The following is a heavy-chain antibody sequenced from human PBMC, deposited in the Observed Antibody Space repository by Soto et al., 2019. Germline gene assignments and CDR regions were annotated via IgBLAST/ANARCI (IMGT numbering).Heavy chain of an antibody. CDR2: LSSSGDNT. D-gene: IGHD3-10*01. J-gene: IGHJ4*02. CDR3: AKLVGRDGGY. Sequence: EVQLLESGGGLVQPGGSLRLSCAASGFTLSNYAMSWVRQAPGKGLEWVSSLSSSGDNTYYADSVKCRFTISRDNSKNTLYLQLNSLRVDDTAAYYCAKLVGRDGGYWGQGTLFTVSS. V-gene: IGHV3-23*01. CDR1: GFTLSNYA.